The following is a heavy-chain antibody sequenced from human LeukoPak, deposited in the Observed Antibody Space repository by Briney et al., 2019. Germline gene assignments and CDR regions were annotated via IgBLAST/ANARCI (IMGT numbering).Heavy chain of an antibody. CDR2: TSGDGGAT. CDR3: AKDRPNYYGSNGHYYRRDGDY. V-gene: IGHV3-23*01. CDR1: GFTFSSYA. D-gene: IGHD3-22*01. J-gene: IGHJ4*02. Sequence: PGGSLRLSCAASGFTFSSYAMSWVRQSTGKGLEWVSSTSGDGGATYYSNSVKGRFTISRDNSRNTLYLLMNSLRAEDTAVYYCAKDRPNYYGSNGHYYRRDGDYWGQGTLVTVSS.